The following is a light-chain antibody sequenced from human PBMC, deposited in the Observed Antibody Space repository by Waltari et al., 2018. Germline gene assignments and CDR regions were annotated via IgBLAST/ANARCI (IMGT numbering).Light chain of an antibody. Sequence: EIVMTQSPATLSVSPGERATLSCRASQSVSSNLAWYPQKPGQAPRLLICGASTRATGIPARFSGSGSGTEFTLNISSLQSEDFAVYYCQQYNNWPQTFGQGTKVEIK. CDR1: QSVSSN. CDR3: QQYNNWPQT. J-gene: IGKJ1*01. CDR2: GAS. V-gene: IGKV3-15*01.